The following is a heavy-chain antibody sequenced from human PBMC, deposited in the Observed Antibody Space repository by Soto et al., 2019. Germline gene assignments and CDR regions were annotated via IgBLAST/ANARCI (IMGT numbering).Heavy chain of an antibody. CDR3: ANEHKSITIFDLGGMDV. Sequence: SQIMSLTCTVAGGCISSSSYYWGWKSQPPGKGLEWIGSIYYSGSTYYNSSLKSRVTISVDTSKNQFSLKLSSVTAADTAVYYCANEHKSITIFDLGGMDVWGQGTTVTVSS. D-gene: IGHD3-3*01. J-gene: IGHJ6*02. CDR1: GGCISSSSYY. V-gene: IGHV4-39*01. CDR2: IYYSGST.